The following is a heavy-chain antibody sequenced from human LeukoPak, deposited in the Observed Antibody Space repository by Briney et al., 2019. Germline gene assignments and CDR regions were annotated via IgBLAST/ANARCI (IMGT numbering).Heavy chain of an antibody. D-gene: IGHD2-2*02. CDR1: GGTFSSYA. CDR3: ARSVVPAAIPEDYYYMDV. Sequence: SVKVSCKASGGTFSSYAISWVRQAPGQGLEWMGGIIPIFGTANYARKFQGRVTITTDESTSTAYMELSSLRSEDTAVYYCARSVVPAAIPEDYYYMDVWGKGTTVTVSS. J-gene: IGHJ6*03. V-gene: IGHV1-69*05. CDR2: IIPIFGTA.